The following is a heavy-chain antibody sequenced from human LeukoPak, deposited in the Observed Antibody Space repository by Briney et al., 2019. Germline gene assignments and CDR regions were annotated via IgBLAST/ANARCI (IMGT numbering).Heavy chain of an antibody. D-gene: IGHD5-24*01. Sequence: PGGSLRLSCAASGFTFSSYGMHWVRQAPGKGLEWVAVISYDGSNKYYADSVKGRFTISRDNSKNTLYLQMNSLRAEDTAVYYCAIGGRMATINPFDYWGQGTLVTVSS. CDR1: GFTFSSYG. CDR2: ISYDGSNK. V-gene: IGHV3-30*03. CDR3: AIGGRMATINPFDY. J-gene: IGHJ4*02.